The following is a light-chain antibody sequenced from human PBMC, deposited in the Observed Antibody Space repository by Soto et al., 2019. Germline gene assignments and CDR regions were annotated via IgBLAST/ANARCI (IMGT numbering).Light chain of an antibody. Sequence: QAVVTQSPSASASLGASVKLTCALSSGHSSYAIAWHQQQPEKGPRALMKLNSDGSHTRGDGIPDGFSGSSSGAERYLTITSLQSEDEADYYCQTWGSGILVFGGGTKLTVL. CDR2: LNSDGSH. J-gene: IGLJ3*02. CDR3: QTWGSGILV. CDR1: SGHSSYA. V-gene: IGLV4-69*01.